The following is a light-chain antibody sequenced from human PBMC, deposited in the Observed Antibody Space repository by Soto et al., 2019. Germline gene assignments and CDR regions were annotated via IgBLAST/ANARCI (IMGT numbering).Light chain of an antibody. J-gene: IGKJ2*01. CDR1: QGISND. Sequence: DIQMTQSPSTLSASVGDRVTITCRASQGISNDLDWYQQKPGKAPKLLIYRASRLERGVPSRFSGRGSATEFTLTIDTLQPDDLATYYCHHYTTSPFTFGQGTKIQIK. CDR2: RAS. CDR3: HHYTTSPFT. V-gene: IGKV1-5*03.